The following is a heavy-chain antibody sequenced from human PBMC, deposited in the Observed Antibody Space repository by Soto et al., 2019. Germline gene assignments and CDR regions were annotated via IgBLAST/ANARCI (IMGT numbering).Heavy chain of an antibody. V-gene: IGHV4-39*01. CDR3: ARLSRYGSGCYWKALNYFDY. J-gene: IGHJ4*02. CDR1: GGSISSSSYY. Sequence: PSETLSLTCTVSGGSISSSSYYWGWIRQPPGKGLEWIGSIYYSGSTYYNPSLKSRVTISVDTSKNQFSLKLSSVTAADTAVHYCARLSRYGSGCYWKALNYFDYWGQGTLVTVSS. CDR2: IYYSGST. D-gene: IGHD3-10*01.